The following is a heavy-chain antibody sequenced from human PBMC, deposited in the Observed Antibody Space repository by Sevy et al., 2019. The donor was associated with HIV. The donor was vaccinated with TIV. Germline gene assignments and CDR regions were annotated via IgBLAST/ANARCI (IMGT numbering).Heavy chain of an antibody. CDR3: ARDKNSAMVTPFDF. V-gene: IGHV3-7*03. CDR2: IKEDGKET. D-gene: IGHD5-18*01. J-gene: IGHJ4*02. CDR1: GFSVSNYW. Sequence: GGSLRLSCVASGFSVSNYWMNWVSQAPGMGLEWVAKIKEDGKETYYVDSVKGRFTISRDNAKNSLYLQMTSLRAEDTAVYYCARDKNSAMVTPFDFWGQGTLVTVSS.